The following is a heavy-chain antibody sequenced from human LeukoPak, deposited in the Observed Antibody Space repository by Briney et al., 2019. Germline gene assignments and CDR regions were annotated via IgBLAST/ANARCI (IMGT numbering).Heavy chain of an antibody. J-gene: IGHJ6*02. CDR3: AKEMSSNWYSNFYGMDV. D-gene: IGHD6-13*01. CDR1: GFTFRSYA. CDR2: ISGSAAGT. Sequence: PGGSLRLSCAASGFTFRSYAMNWVRQAPGKGLEWVSVISGSAAGTHYADSVKGRFTISRDNSKNTLYLQMNSQGAEDTAVYYCAKEMSSNWYSNFYGMDVWGQGTTVTVSS. V-gene: IGHV3-23*01.